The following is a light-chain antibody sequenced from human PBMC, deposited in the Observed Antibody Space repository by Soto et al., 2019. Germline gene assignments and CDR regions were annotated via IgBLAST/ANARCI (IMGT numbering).Light chain of an antibody. Sequence: DIQMTQSPSSLSASVGDRVTITCRASQGLINYLAWYQQKPGEVPNLLVYAASTLQSGVPSRFSGSGSGTDFTLTISRLQPEDAATYYCQSYVSAPRTFGQGTKVEI. CDR1: QGLINY. CDR3: QSYVSAPRT. V-gene: IGKV1-27*01. CDR2: AAS. J-gene: IGKJ1*01.